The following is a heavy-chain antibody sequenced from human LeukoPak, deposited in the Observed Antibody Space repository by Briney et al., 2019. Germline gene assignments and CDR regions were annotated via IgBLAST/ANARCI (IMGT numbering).Heavy chain of an antibody. J-gene: IGHJ4*01. CDR1: GFTFSTYS. CDR2: ITPRATDK. Sequence: GGSLRLSCAASGFTFSTYSMNWVRQAPGKGLEWVSSITPRATDKYYADSVKGRFTISRDSARNSLYLQMNSLRAEDTALYYCAIDFDFPITTTAPGDYWGQGTLVTFSS. CDR3: AIDFDFPITTTAPGDY. V-gene: IGHV3-21*06. D-gene: IGHD1-1*01.